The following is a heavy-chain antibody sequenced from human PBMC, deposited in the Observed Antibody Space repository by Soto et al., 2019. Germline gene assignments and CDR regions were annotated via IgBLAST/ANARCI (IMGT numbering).Heavy chain of an antibody. CDR2: ISYDGSNK. CDR1: GFTFSSYG. D-gene: IGHD1-26*01. CDR3: AKGGAMKGLDYYYGMDV. V-gene: IGHV3-30*18. J-gene: IGHJ6*02. Sequence: GGSLRLSCAASGFTFSSYGMHWVRQAPGKGLEWVAVISYDGSNKYYADSVKGRFTISRDNSKNTLYLQMNSLRAEDTAVYYCAKGGAMKGLDYYYGMDVWGQGT.